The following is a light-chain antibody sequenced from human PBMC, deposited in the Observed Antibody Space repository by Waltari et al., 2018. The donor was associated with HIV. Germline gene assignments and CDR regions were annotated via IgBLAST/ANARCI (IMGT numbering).Light chain of an antibody. CDR1: SSDVGGYYY. CDR3: SSRAGGDNYV. V-gene: IGLV2-8*01. J-gene: IGLJ1*01. CDR2: GVS. Sequence: QSALPQPPSASGSPGQSVTISCTGTSSDVGGYYYVSWYQQHPGKAPKLMMYGVSKRPSGVPDRFSGSRTSDTASLTVSGLQAEDEADYYCSSRAGGDNYVFGTGTRVSVL.